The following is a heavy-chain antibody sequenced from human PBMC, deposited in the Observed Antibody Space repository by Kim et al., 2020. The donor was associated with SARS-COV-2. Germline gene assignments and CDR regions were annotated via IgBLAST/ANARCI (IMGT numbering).Heavy chain of an antibody. CDR3: ARGPPTPTQYSSSWYSVDY. D-gene: IGHD6-13*01. V-gene: IGHV1-2*02. CDR2: INPNSGGT. Sequence: ASVKVSCKASGYTFTGYYMHWVRQAPGQGLEWMGWINPNSGGTNYAQKFQGRVTMTRDTSISTAYMELSRLRSDDTAVYYCARGPPTPTQYSSSWYSVDYWGQGTLVTVSS. CDR1: GYTFTGYY. J-gene: IGHJ4*02.